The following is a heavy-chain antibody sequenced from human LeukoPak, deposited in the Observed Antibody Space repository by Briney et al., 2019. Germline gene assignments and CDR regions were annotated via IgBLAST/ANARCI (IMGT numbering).Heavy chain of an antibody. CDR2: IIPIFGTA. J-gene: IGHJ4*02. CDR3: ARDRITIFGVVTLAYFDY. V-gene: IGHV1-69*13. CDR1: GGTFSSYA. D-gene: IGHD3-3*01. Sequence: ASVKVSCKASGGTFSSYAISWVRQAPGQGLEWMGGIIPIFGTANYAQKFQGRVTITADESTSTAYMELSSLRSEDTAVYYCARDRITIFGVVTLAYFDYWGQGTLVTVSS.